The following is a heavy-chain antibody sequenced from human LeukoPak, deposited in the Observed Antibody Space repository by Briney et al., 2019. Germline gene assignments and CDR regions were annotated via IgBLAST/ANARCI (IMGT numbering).Heavy chain of an antibody. V-gene: IGHV3-23*01. Sequence: GGSLRLSCAASGFTFSSYGMSWVRQAPGKGLEWVSAISGSGGSTYYADSVKGRFTISRDNAKNSLYLQMNSLRAEDTAVYYCARDGPGIAAAGKRGYMDVWGKGTTVTVSS. CDR2: ISGSGGST. CDR3: ARDGPGIAAAGKRGYMDV. J-gene: IGHJ6*03. D-gene: IGHD6-13*01. CDR1: GFTFSSYG.